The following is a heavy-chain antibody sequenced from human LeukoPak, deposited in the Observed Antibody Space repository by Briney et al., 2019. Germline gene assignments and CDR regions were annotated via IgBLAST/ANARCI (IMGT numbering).Heavy chain of an antibody. D-gene: IGHD3-22*01. CDR2: IKHDGSEK. CDR3: ARDRDYYDRSGYYYLDY. V-gene: IGHV3-7*04. Sequence: GGSLRLSCAASGFTFSRYWMTWVRQAPGKGLEWVANIKHDGSEKYYVDSVKGRFTISRDNAKNSLYLQMNSLRAEDTAVYYCARDRDYYDRSGYYYLDYWGQGTLVTVSS. J-gene: IGHJ4*02. CDR1: GFTFSRYW.